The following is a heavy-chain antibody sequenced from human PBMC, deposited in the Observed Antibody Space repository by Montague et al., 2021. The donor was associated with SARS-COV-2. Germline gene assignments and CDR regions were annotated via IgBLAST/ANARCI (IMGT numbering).Heavy chain of an antibody. Sequence: SETLSLTCTVSGGSISGYYWSWIRQPPGKGPEWIGNIYDTGNTNYNPSLKSRVTISEDTSKNQFSLRLTSVTAAATAVYYCARDFRLQLWQTNYYFGLWGRGTLVSVSS. D-gene: IGHD5-18*01. CDR2: IYDTGNT. CDR3: ARDFRLQLWQTNYYFGL. J-gene: IGHJ2*01. CDR1: GGSISGYY. V-gene: IGHV4-59*13.